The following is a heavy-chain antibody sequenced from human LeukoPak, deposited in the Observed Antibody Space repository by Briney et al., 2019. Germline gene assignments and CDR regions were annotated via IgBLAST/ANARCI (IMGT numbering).Heavy chain of an antibody. J-gene: IGHJ6*04. CDR2: IYSSGST. Sequence: SETLSLTCSVSGGSISGYYWSWIRQPPGQTLEWIGYIYSSGSTNYNPSLQSRVTMSVDTSMNQFSLRLSSVTAADTAVYYCARFTFTTRPSDVWGRGTTVTVSS. V-gene: IGHV4-4*09. D-gene: IGHD6-6*01. CDR1: GGSISGYY. CDR3: ARFTFTTRPSDV.